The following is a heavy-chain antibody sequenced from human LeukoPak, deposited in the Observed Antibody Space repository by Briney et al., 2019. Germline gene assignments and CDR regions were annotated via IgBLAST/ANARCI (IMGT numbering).Heavy chain of an antibody. V-gene: IGHV3-23*01. Sequence: GGTLRLSCAASGFTFSSYGMSWVRQAPGKGLEWVSVISGSGGSTYYADSVKGRFTISRDNSKNTLYLQMNSLRAEDTAVYYCARDDGDSSGYQDYWGQGTLVTVSS. CDR2: ISGSGGST. D-gene: IGHD3-22*01. J-gene: IGHJ4*02. CDR1: GFTFSSYG. CDR3: ARDDGDSSGYQDY.